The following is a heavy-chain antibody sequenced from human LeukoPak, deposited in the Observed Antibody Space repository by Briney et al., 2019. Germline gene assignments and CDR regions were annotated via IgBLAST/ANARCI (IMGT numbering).Heavy chain of an antibody. Sequence: GASVKVSCKASGYTFTGYYMHWVRQAPGQGLEWMGWISAYNGNTNYAQKLQGRVTMTTDTSTSTAYMELRSLRSEDTAVYYCARDWVHYGSGRTSDYWGQGTLVTVSS. J-gene: IGHJ4*02. CDR3: ARDWVHYGSGRTSDY. D-gene: IGHD3-10*01. V-gene: IGHV1-18*04. CDR2: ISAYNGNT. CDR1: GYTFTGYY.